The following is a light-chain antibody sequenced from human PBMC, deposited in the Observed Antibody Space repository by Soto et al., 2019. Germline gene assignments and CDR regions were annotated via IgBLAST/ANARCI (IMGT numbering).Light chain of an antibody. CDR1: QSVSSY. CDR3: QQRSNWPIT. Sequence: IVMTQSPATLSVSPGEGVTLSCRASQSVSSYLAWYQQKPGQAPRLLIYDASNRATGIPARFSGSGSGTDFTLTISSLEPEDFAVYYCQQRSNWPITFGQGTRLEIK. CDR2: DAS. V-gene: IGKV3-11*01. J-gene: IGKJ5*01.